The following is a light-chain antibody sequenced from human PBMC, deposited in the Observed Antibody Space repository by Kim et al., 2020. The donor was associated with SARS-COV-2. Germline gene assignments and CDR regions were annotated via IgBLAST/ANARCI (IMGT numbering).Light chain of an antibody. V-gene: IGLV1-47*01. CDR2: RNN. CDR3: QSYDSSLSV. Sequence: ELTQPPSASGTPGQRVTISCSGSSSNIGSNYVYWYQQLPGTAPKLLIYRNNQRPSGVPDRFSGSKSGTSASLAITGLQAEDEADYYCQSYDSSLSVFGGGTQLTVL. CDR1: SSNIGSNY. J-gene: IGLJ2*01.